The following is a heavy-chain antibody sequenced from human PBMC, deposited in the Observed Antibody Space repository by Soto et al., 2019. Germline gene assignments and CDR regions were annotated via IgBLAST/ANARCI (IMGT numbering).Heavy chain of an antibody. CDR2: IYYSGST. Sequence: SETLSLTCTVSGGSISSYYWSWIRQPPGKGLEWIGYIYYSGSTNYNPSLKSRVTISVDTSKNQFSLKLSSVTAADTAVYYCARQSYYYDSTFDYWGRGTLVTVSS. J-gene: IGHJ4*02. D-gene: IGHD3-22*01. V-gene: IGHV4-59*08. CDR3: ARQSYYYDSTFDY. CDR1: GGSISSYY.